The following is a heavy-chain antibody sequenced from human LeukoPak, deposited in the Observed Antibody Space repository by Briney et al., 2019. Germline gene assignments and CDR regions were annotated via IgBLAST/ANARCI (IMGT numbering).Heavy chain of an antibody. Sequence: PGGSLRLSCAASGFRFSSQWMSWVRQAPGKGLEWVAIVNQGGTGKYYVDSVKGRFTISRDNAKNSLYLQMNSLRAGDTAVYYCVREGRSSRWDDWYFDLWGRGTLVTVSS. CDR3: VREGRSSRWDDWYFDL. CDR1: GFRFSSQW. J-gene: IGHJ2*01. D-gene: IGHD6-13*01. CDR2: VNQGGTGK. V-gene: IGHV3-7*01.